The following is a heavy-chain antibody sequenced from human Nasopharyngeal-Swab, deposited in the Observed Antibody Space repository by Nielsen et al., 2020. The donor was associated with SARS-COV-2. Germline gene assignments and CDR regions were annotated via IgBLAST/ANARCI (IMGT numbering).Heavy chain of an antibody. CDR2: IYYIGST. CDR3: ARDDGNSNAFDI. Sequence: SEILSLTCTVSGGSISSYYWNWIRQPPGKGLEWIGYIYYIGSTNYNPSLKSRVTISLDTSKNQFSLKLTSVTAADTAVYYGARDDGNSNAFDIWGQGTMVTVSS. V-gene: IGHV4-59*01. CDR1: GGSISSYY. J-gene: IGHJ3*02. D-gene: IGHD2/OR15-2a*01.